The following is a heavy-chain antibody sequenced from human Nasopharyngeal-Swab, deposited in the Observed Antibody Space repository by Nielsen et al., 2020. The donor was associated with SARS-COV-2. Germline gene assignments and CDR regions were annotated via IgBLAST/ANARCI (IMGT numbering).Heavy chain of an antibody. Sequence: GGSLRLSCAASGFTFSSYAMSWVRQASGKGLEWVSAISGSGGSTYYADSVKGRFTISRDNSKNTLYLQMNSLRAEDTAVYYCAKGGSNYLGGYWGQGTLVTVSS. V-gene: IGHV3-23*01. CDR2: ISGSGGST. CDR1: GFTFSSYA. D-gene: IGHD4-11*01. CDR3: AKGGSNYLGGY. J-gene: IGHJ4*02.